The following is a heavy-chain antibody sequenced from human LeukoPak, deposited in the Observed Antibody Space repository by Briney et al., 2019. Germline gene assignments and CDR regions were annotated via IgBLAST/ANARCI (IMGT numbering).Heavy chain of an antibody. V-gene: IGHV3-23*01. Sequence: GGSLRLSCAASGFTFSRYDMHWVRQATGKGLEWVSAISDSGGSTYYADSVKGRFTISRDNSKKMLYLQMNSLRAEDTAVYYCAKEGQQLGYDAFDIWGQGTMVTVSS. CDR3: AKEGQQLGYDAFDI. CDR1: GFTFSRYD. J-gene: IGHJ3*02. CDR2: ISDSGGST. D-gene: IGHD6-13*01.